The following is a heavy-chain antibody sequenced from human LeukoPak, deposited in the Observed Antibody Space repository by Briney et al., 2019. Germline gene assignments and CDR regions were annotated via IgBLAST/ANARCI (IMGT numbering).Heavy chain of an antibody. J-gene: IGHJ5*02. V-gene: IGHV4-39*07. D-gene: IGHD3-10*01. CDR1: GVSINNSNYF. CDR2: IYYNGNT. CDR3: ARDSGTTGEVKFDP. Sequence: SETLSLTCTVSGVSINNSNYFWGWIRQPPGKGLEWIGSIYYNGNTYYNPSLKSRVTISVDTSKNQFSLKLSSVTAADTAVYYCARDSGTTGEVKFDPWGQGTLVTVSS.